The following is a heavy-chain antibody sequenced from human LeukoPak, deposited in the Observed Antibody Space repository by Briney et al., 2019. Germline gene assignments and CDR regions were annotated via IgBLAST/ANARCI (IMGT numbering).Heavy chain of an antibody. Sequence: GGSLRLSCAASGFTFSRFNMNWLRQAPGKGLEWLSYISTTGTIYYAESVKGRFSISRDNAKNSLYLQMNSLRPEDTAVYYCARDSLIFGGVTTFDYWGQGTLVTVSS. V-gene: IGHV3-48*01. CDR3: ARDSLIFGGVTTFDY. J-gene: IGHJ4*02. CDR2: ISTTGTI. CDR1: GFTFSRFN. D-gene: IGHD3-3*01.